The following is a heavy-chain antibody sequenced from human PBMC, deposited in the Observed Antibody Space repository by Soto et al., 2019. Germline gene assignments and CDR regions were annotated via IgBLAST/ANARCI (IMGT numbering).Heavy chain of an antibody. CDR3: AKDTGSGIAVAGFDY. D-gene: IGHD6-19*01. J-gene: IGHJ4*02. V-gene: IGHV3-23*01. CDR1: GFTCSSYA. Sequence: RLSCAASGFTCSSYAISWVRQAPGKGLEWVSAISGSGGSTYYADSVKGRFTISRDNSKNTLYLQMNSLRAEDTAVYYCAKDTGSGIAVAGFDYWGQGTLVTVSS. CDR2: ISGSGGST.